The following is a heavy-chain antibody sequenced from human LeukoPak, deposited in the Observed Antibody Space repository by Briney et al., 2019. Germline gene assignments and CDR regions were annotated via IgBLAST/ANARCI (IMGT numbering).Heavy chain of an antibody. Sequence: NPSETLSLTCTVSGGSISSGSYYWSWIQQPAGKGLEWIGRIYTSGSTNYNPSLKSRVTISVDTSKNQFSLKLSSVTAADTAVYYCAREEINGFDYWGQGTLVTVSS. D-gene: IGHD5-24*01. CDR2: IYTSGST. J-gene: IGHJ4*02. CDR3: AREEINGFDY. CDR1: GGSISSGSYY. V-gene: IGHV4-61*02.